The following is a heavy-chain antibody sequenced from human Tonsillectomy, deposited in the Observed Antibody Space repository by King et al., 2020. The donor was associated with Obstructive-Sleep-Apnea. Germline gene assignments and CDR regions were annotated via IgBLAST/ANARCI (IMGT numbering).Heavy chain of an antibody. CDR2: IRSKAYGGTT. CDR3: TRVPALVFNWFDP. CDR1: GFTFGDYA. D-gene: IGHD2-2*01. V-gene: IGHV3-49*03. J-gene: IGHJ5*02. Sequence: VQLVESGGGLVQPGRSLRLSCTASGFTFGDYAMSWFRQAPGKGLEWVGFIRSKAYGGTTEYAASVKGRFTISRDDYKSIAYLQMNSLKTEDTAVYYCTRVPALVFNWFDPWGQGTLVTVSS.